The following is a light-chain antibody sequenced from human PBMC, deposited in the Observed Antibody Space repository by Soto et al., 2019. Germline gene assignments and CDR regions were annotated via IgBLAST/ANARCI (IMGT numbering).Light chain of an antibody. J-gene: IGKJ3*01. CDR2: DAS. Sequence: EIVLTQSPATLSLSPGERATLSCRASQSVSSYLAWYQQKPGQAPRLLIYDASNRATGIPARFSGSGSGTDFTLTISSLEPEDFDVYYCQQSSNCPFTLGPGTKVDIK. CDR3: QQSSNCPFT. V-gene: IGKV3-11*01. CDR1: QSVSSY.